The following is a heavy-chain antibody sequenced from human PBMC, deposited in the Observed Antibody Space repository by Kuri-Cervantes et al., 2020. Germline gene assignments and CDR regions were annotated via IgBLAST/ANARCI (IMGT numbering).Heavy chain of an antibody. CDR3: ARDADFQWPDAFDI. CDR2: INPNSGGT. J-gene: IGHJ3*02. V-gene: IGHV1-2*04. D-gene: IGHD6-19*01. Sequence: ASVKVSCKASGYTFTGYYMHWVRQAPGQGLEWMGWINPNSGGTNYAQKFQGWVTMTRDTSISTAYMELSRLRSDDTAVYYCARDADFQWPDAFDIWGQGTVVTVSS. CDR1: GYTFTGYY.